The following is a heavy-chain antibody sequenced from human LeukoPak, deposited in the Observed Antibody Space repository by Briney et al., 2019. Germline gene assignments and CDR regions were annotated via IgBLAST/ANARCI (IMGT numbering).Heavy chain of an antibody. J-gene: IGHJ4*02. CDR2: ISYDGSNK. CDR1: GFTFSSYA. V-gene: IGHV3-30-3*01. CDR3: ARSRVVATTHFDY. Sequence: PGGSLRLSCAASGFTFSSYAMHWVRQAPGKGLEWVAVISYDGSNKYYADSVKGRFTISRDNSKNTLYLQMNSLRAEDTAVYYCARSRVVATTHFDYWGQGTLVTVSS. D-gene: IGHD5-12*01.